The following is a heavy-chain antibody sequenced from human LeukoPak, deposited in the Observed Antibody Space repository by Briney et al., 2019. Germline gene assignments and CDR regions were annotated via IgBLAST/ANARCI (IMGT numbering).Heavy chain of an antibody. CDR1: GYSFTSHW. CDR2: IYPGDSDT. V-gene: IGHV5-51*01. CDR3: ARHPYFYCSGGSCYSSFADY. J-gene: IGHJ4*02. Sequence: GESLKISCKGSGYSFTSHWIGWVRQMPGKGLEWMGIIYPGDSDTRYSPSFQGQVTISADKSISTAYLQWSSLKASDTAMYYCARHPYFYCSGGSCYSSFADYWGQGTLVTVSS. D-gene: IGHD2-15*01.